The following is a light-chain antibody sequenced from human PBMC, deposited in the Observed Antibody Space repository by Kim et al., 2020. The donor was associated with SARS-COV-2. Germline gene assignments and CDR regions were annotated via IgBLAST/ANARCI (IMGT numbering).Light chain of an antibody. J-gene: IGKJ4*01. Sequence: EIVMTQSPATLSVSPGESASLSCRASQSISSNLAWYQQKPGQAPRLLISDASARATGFPARFSGSGSGTEFTLTISGLQSEDFAVYYCQQYNNWPLTFGGGTKLEI. CDR3: QQYNNWPLT. CDR2: DAS. V-gene: IGKV3-15*01. CDR1: QSISSN.